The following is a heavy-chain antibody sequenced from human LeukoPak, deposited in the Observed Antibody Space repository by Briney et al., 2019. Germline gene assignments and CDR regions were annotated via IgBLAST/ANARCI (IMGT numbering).Heavy chain of an antibody. D-gene: IGHD3-22*01. Sequence: SETLSLTCTVSGGSISSYYWSWIRQPPGKGLEWIGYIYYSGSTNYNPSLKSRVTISVDTSKNQFSLKLSSVTAADTAVYYCARCDSSGPKEGFDYWGLGTLVTVSS. J-gene: IGHJ4*02. CDR2: IYYSGST. V-gene: IGHV4-59*01. CDR3: ARCDSSGPKEGFDY. CDR1: GGSISSYY.